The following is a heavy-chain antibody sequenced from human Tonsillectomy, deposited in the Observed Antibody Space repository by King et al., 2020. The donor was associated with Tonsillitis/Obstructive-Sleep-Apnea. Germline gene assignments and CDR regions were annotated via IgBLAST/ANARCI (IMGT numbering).Heavy chain of an antibody. CDR2: IVVGSGNT. J-gene: IGHJ3*02. Sequence: QLVESGPEVKKPGTSVKVSCKASGFTFTSSAMQWVRQARGQRLEWIGWIVVGSGNTNYAQKFQERVTITRDMSTSTAYMELSSLRSEDTAVYYCAAAGLYYDSSGYLNYAFDIWGQGTMVTVSS. D-gene: IGHD3-22*01. V-gene: IGHV1-58*02. CDR3: AAAGLYYDSSGYLNYAFDI. CDR1: GFTFTSSA.